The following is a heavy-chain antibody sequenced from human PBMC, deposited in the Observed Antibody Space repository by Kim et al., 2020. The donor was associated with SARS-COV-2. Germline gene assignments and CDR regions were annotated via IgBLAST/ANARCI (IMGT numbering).Heavy chain of an antibody. V-gene: IGHV3-11*03. J-gene: IGHJ4*02. CDR1: GFTFGDYS. CDR3: AKYPNN. D-gene: IGHD2-2*02. CDR2: INCDSSSV. Sequence: GGSLRLSCAASGFTFGDYSMRWIRQAPGKGLQWLSYINCDSSSVNYADSVNGRFTISRDNAKSSLSLQMNSLTTEDTALYYCAKYPNNLVQGTLVAVYS.